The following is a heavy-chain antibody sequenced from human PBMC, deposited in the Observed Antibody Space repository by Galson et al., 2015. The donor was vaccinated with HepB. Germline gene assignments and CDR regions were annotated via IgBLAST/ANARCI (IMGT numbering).Heavy chain of an antibody. V-gene: IGHV1-46*01. D-gene: IGHD3-16*01. CDR3: AREGGE. J-gene: IGHJ4*02. CDR2: IYTSGGGT. CDR1: GYSFTTFY. Sequence: SAKVSCKASGYSFTTFYIFWVRQAPGQGLEWMGMIYTSGGGTTYAQKFQGRVTMTSDTSSSTVYMEMSGLTSEDTALYYCAREGGEWGQGTLVTVSS.